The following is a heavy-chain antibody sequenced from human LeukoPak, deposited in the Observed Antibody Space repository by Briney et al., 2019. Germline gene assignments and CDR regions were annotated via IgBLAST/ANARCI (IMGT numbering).Heavy chain of an antibody. Sequence: GASVKVSCKASGGTFSSYAISWVRQAPGQGLEWMGGIIPIFGTANYAQKFQARVTITADESTSTAYMELSSLRSEDTAVYYCARVRDSSGYYRFDYWGQGTLVTVSS. CDR2: IIPIFGTA. CDR3: ARVRDSSGYYRFDY. V-gene: IGHV1-69*01. CDR1: GGTFSSYA. J-gene: IGHJ4*02. D-gene: IGHD3-22*01.